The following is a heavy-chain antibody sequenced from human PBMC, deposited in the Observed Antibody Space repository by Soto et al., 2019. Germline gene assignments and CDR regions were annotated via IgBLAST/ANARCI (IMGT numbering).Heavy chain of an antibody. V-gene: IGHV4-30-4*01. Sequence: SETLSLTCTVSGGSISSGDYYWSWIRQPPGKGLEWIGYIYYSGSTYYNPSLKSRVTISVDTSKNQFSLKLSSVTAADTAVYYCARFSYYDSSGYYYVEEFDYWGKGTMVTVSS. J-gene: IGHJ4*02. CDR2: IYYSGST. CDR3: ARFSYYDSSGYYYVEEFDY. CDR1: GGSISSGDYY. D-gene: IGHD3-22*01.